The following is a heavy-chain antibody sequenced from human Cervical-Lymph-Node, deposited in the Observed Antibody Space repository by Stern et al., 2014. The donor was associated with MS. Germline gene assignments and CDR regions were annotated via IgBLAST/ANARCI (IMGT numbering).Heavy chain of an antibody. V-gene: IGHV3-72*01. J-gene: IGHJ4*02. CDR1: GFTFSNHY. CDR2: SRNKFNSYTT. Sequence: EVQLVESGGDLVQPGGSLRLSCSASGFTFSNHYMAWVRQAPGKGLEWIGLSRNKFNSYTTEYAASVKGRFTISRDDSKKSLYLQMHSLKAEDTGVYYCVRDSYGSGSYYALGYWGQGTLVTVSS. CDR3: VRDSYGSGSYYALGY. D-gene: IGHD3-10*01.